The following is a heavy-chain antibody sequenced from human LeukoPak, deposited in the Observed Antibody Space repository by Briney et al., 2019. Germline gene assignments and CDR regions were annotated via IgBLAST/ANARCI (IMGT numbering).Heavy chain of an antibody. CDR3: ARDGGYETWFDY. D-gene: IGHD5-12*01. CDR2: IYYSGST. CDR1: GGSISSSSYY. Sequence: SATLSLTCTVSGGSISSSSYYWGWIRQPPGKGLEWIGSIYYSGSTYYNPSLKSRVTISVDTSKNQFSLKLSSVTAADTAVYYCARDGGYETWFDYWGQGTLVTVSS. V-gene: IGHV4-39*07. J-gene: IGHJ4*02.